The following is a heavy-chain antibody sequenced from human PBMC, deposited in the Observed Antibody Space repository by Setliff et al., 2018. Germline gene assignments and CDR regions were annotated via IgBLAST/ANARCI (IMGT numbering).Heavy chain of an antibody. Sequence: ETLSLTCTVSGGSISSMSYYWGWIRQPPGKGLEWIGSIYHSGSSYYNSSLRSRVTISVDTSKKQLSLKLSTVTAADTAVYYCARVDFTMLQGVLGQWGQGTLVTVSS. CDR2: IYHSGSS. CDR3: ARVDFTMLQGVLGQ. CDR1: GGSISSMSYY. V-gene: IGHV4-39*07. J-gene: IGHJ1*01. D-gene: IGHD3-10*01.